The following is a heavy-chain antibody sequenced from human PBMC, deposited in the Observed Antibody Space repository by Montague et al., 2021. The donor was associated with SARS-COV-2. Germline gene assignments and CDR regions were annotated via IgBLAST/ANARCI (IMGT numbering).Heavy chain of an antibody. CDR1: SGSISSGGYY. D-gene: IGHD6-19*01. J-gene: IGHJ6*02. CDR2: IYYSGST. CDR3: ARGGSYSSGWYGVDYYYGMDV. V-gene: IGHV4-31*03. Sequence: TLSLTCTVSSGSISSGGYYWSWIRQHPGKGLEWIGYIYYSGSTYYNPSLESRVTISVDTSKNQFSLKLSSVTAADTAVYYCARGGSYSSGWYGVDYYYGMDVWGQGTTVTVSS.